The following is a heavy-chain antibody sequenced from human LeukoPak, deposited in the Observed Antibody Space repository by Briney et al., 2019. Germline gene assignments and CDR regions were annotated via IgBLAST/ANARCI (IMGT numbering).Heavy chain of an antibody. Sequence: GGPLRLSCAASGFSFDEYAMHWVRQSPGGGVEGVSLISGEGACPYYADFVQGRFTISRNNRKNSLYLQIDSLRAEDSALYFCAKALFPGYGAYDHGRGDDLDSWGQGTLVTVSS. CDR2: ISGEGACP. J-gene: IGHJ4*02. CDR1: GFSFDEYA. V-gene: IGHV3-43*02. CDR3: AKALFPGYGAYDHGRGDDLDS. D-gene: IGHD5-12*01.